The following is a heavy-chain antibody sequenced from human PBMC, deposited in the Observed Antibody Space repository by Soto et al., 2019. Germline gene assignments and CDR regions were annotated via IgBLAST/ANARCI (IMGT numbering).Heavy chain of an antibody. Sequence: PGGSLRLSCAASGFTFSSYGMHWVRQAPGKGLEWVAVISYDGSNKYYADSVKGRFTISRDNSKNTLYLQMNSLRAEDTAVYYCARRGYGDYELYYFDYWGQGTLVTVSS. CDR3: ARRGYGDYELYYFDY. D-gene: IGHD4-17*01. CDR2: ISYDGSNK. CDR1: GFTFSSYG. V-gene: IGHV3-30*03. J-gene: IGHJ4*02.